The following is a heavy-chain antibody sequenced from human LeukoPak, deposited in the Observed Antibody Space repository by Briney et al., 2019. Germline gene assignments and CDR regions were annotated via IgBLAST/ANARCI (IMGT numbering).Heavy chain of an antibody. CDR1: GFTFSSYA. V-gene: IGHV3-30-3*01. CDR2: ISYDGSNK. D-gene: IGHD6-19*01. Sequence: GGSLRLSCAASGFTFSSYAMHWVRQAPGKGLEWVAVISYDGSNKYYADSVKGRFTISRDNSKNTLYLQMNSLRAEDTAVYYCARVSDWEITYSGGLQYWGQGTLVTVSS. J-gene: IGHJ4*02. CDR3: ARVSDWEITYSGGLQY.